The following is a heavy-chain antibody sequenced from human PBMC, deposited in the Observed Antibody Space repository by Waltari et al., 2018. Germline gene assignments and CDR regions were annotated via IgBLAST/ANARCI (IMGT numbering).Heavy chain of an antibody. Sequence: QVQLVQSGAEVKKPGASVKVSCKASGYTFTSYDINWVRQATGKGLERMGWMKPNSGNTGYAQKFQGRVTMTRNTSISTAYMELSSLRSEDTAVYYCARSHRRAAAGTGAFDIWGQGTMVTVSS. D-gene: IGHD6-13*01. CDR3: ARSHRRAAAGTGAFDI. J-gene: IGHJ3*02. V-gene: IGHV1-8*02. CDR1: GYTFTSYD. CDR2: MKPNSGNT.